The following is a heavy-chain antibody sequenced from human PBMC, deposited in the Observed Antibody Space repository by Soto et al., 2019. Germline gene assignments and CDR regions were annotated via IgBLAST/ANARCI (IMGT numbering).Heavy chain of an antibody. CDR1: GGTFNNYG. CDR3: ASWDYAVLTGYSYDD. Sequence: QVQLVQSGAEVKKPGSSVKVSCKASGGTFNNYGMGWVRQAPGQGLEWMGGIIPMIPRTNYAQKFQGRVTLTADASRSTAYMELRSLRSEDTAVYYCASWDYAVLTGYSYDDWGHGPLVTVSS. D-gene: IGHD3-9*01. V-gene: IGHV1-69*01. J-gene: IGHJ4*01. CDR2: IIPMIPRT.